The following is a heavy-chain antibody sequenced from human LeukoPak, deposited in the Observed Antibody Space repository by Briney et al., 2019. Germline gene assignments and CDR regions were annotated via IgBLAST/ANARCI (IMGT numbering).Heavy chain of an antibody. CDR2: INHSGST. D-gene: IGHD2-2*02. CDR3: ARGSTDIVVVPAAIEEDY. J-gene: IGHJ4*02. Sequence: PSETLSLTCAVYGVSFSGYYWSWIRQPPGKGLEWIGEINHSGSTNYNPSLKSRVTISVDTSKNQFSLKLSSVTAADTAVYYCARGSTDIVVVPAAIEEDYWGQGTLVTVSS. V-gene: IGHV4-34*01. CDR1: GVSFSGYY.